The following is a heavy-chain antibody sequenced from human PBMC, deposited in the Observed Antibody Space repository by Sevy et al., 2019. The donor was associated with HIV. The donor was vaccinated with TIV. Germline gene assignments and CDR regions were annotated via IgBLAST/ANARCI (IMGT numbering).Heavy chain of an antibody. CDR1: GLTFSDYY. CDR3: VGRRDSYTYSWSYHFDY. V-gene: IGHV3-11*01. Sequence: GGSLRLSCAASGLTFSDYYMSWIRQAPGKGLEWLSYISSSGTTLYSADSVKGRFAISRDNAKSPLYLQRNSLRAEDTAVYFCVGRRDSYTYSWSYHFDYWGQGALVTVSS. J-gene: IGHJ4*02. D-gene: IGHD5-18*01. CDR2: ISSSGTTL.